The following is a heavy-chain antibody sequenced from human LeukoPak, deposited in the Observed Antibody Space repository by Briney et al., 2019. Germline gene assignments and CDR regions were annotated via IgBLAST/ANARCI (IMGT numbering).Heavy chain of an antibody. CDR2: IYYSGST. D-gene: IGHD2-15*01. CDR1: GGSISSSSYY. Sequence: SETLSLTCTVSGGSISSSSYYWGWIRQPPGKGLEWIGSIYYSGSTYYNPSLKSRVTISVDTSKNQFSLKLSSVTAADTAVYYCAREAIYCSGGSCSDWGQGTLVTVSS. CDR3: AREAIYCSGGSCSD. V-gene: IGHV4-39*07. J-gene: IGHJ4*02.